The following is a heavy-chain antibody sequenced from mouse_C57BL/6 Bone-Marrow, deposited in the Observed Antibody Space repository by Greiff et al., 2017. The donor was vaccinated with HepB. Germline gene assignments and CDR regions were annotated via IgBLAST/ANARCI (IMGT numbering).Heavy chain of an antibody. Sequence: QVHVKQSGSELRSPGSSVKLSCKDFDSEVFPIAYMSWVRQKPGHGFEWIGGILPSIGRTIYGEKFEDKATLDADTLSNTAYLELNSLTSEDSAIYYCARGYYSNYYYYAMDYWGQGTSVTVSS. V-gene: IGHV15-2*01. D-gene: IGHD2-5*01. CDR2: ILPSIGRT. J-gene: IGHJ4*01. CDR3: ARGYYSNYYYYAMDY. CDR1: DSEVFPIAY.